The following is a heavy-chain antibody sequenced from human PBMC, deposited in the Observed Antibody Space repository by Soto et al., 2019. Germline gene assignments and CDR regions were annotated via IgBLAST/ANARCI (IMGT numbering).Heavy chain of an antibody. CDR1: GGSISSGGYY. D-gene: IGHD6-6*01. CDR2: IYYSGST. CDR3: ARASSSSDAFDI. J-gene: IGHJ3*02. V-gene: IGHV4-31*02. Sequence: QVQLQESGPGLVKPSQTLSLTCSVSGGSISSGGYYWSWIRQHPGKGLEWIGYIYYSGSTHYNPSLKSRVTKSVDTSQNQFARKLSSVTAADTAVYYCARASSSSDAFDIWGQGTMVTVSS.